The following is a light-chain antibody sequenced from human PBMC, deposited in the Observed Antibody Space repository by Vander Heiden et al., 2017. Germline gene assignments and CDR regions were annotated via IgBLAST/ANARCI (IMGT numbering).Light chain of an antibody. Sequence: QSVLTQPPSASGTPGQRVTISCSGSSSNIGSKAVNWYQQLPGTAPELLIYSHNQRPSGVPDRFSASKSGTSASLAISGLQSEDEADYYCAAWDDSLNGPVFGGGTKLTVL. V-gene: IGLV1-44*01. CDR1: SSNIGSKA. J-gene: IGLJ2*01. CDR3: AAWDDSLNGPV. CDR2: SHN.